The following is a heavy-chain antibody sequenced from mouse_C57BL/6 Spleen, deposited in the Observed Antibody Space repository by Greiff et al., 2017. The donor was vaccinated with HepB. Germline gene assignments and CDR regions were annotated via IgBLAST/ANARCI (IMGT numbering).Heavy chain of an antibody. CDR3: ARSLYDYDRGFAY. V-gene: IGHV1-26*01. CDR1: GYTFTDYY. J-gene: IGHJ3*01. Sequence: EDQLQQSGPELVKPGASVKISCKASGYTFTDYYMNWVKQSHGKSLEWIGDINPNNGGTSYNQKFKGKATLTVDKSSSTAYMELRSLTSEDSAVYYCARSLYDYDRGFAYWGQGTLVTVSA. D-gene: IGHD2-4*01. CDR2: INPNNGGT.